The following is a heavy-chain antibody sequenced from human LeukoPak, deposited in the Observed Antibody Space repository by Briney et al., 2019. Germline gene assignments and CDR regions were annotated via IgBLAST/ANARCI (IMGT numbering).Heavy chain of an antibody. Sequence: PGGSLRLSCAVTGFTYSNYAMNWVRQAPGKGLEWVAGITGNGVSTYYADSVKGRFTISRDKSKNTLYLQMNSLRAEDTAIYYCAKDRDSSSPWYFDVWGRGTLVTVSS. V-gene: IGHV3-23*01. CDR3: AKDRDSSSPWYFDV. CDR2: ITGNGVST. D-gene: IGHD6-6*01. J-gene: IGHJ2*01. CDR1: GFTYSNYA.